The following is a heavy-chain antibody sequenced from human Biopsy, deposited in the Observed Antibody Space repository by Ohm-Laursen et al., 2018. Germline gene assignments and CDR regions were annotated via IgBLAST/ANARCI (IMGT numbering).Heavy chain of an antibody. CDR3: ARVAGGYAYYYGMDV. V-gene: IGHV4-38-2*01. D-gene: IGHD5-12*01. Sequence: SDTLSLTCAVSGYSVTNDYYWGWIRQPPGKGLEWIGNIYYDGITYYNPSLKSRVAMSVDTSKNKFSLRLTSVTAADTAVYYCARVAGGYAYYYGMDVWGQGTTVMVSS. CDR2: IYYDGIT. CDR1: GYSVTNDYY. J-gene: IGHJ6*02.